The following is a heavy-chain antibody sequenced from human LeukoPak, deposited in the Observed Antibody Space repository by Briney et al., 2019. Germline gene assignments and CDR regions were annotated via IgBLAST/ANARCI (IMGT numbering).Heavy chain of an antibody. D-gene: IGHD6-19*01. CDR1: GFTFSSYA. J-gene: IGHJ6*02. V-gene: IGHV3-30-3*01. CDR2: ISYDGSNK. Sequence: TGGSLRLSCAASGFTFSSYAMHWVRQAPGKGLEWVVVISYDGSNKYYADSVKGRFTISRDNSKNTLYLQMNSLRAEDTAVYYCASSRTDSSGWYPGYYYYYGMDVWGQGTTVTVSS. CDR3: ASSRTDSSGWYPGYYYYYGMDV.